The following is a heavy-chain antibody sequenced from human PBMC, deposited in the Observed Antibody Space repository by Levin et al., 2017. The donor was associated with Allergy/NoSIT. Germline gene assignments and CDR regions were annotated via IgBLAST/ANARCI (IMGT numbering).Heavy chain of an antibody. Sequence: GGSLRLSCAASGFSFSSSGMHWVRQAPGKGLEWVAVISYDGDRKYYADSVKGRFTISRDNSKNTLYLEMNSLRAEDTAVYFCANDLQQIGYGVDDFDIWGQGTMVTVSS. V-gene: IGHV3-30*18. D-gene: IGHD6-13*01. CDR1: GFSFSSSG. J-gene: IGHJ3*02. CDR3: ANDLQQIGYGVDDFDI. CDR2: ISYDGDRK.